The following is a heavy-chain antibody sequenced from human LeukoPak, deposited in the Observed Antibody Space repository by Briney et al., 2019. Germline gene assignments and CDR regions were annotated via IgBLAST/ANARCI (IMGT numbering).Heavy chain of an antibody. V-gene: IGHV3-15*01. CDR1: GFTFSNAW. D-gene: IGHD3-22*01. CDR3: TTDLDYDSSGYYYDGAFDI. Sequence: GGSLRLSCAASGFTFSNAWMSWVRQAPGKGLEWVGRIKSKTDGGTTDYAAPVEGRFAISRDDSKNTLYLQMNSLKTEDTAVYYCTTDLDYDSSGYYYDGAFDIWGQGTMVTVSS. J-gene: IGHJ3*02. CDR2: IKSKTDGGTT.